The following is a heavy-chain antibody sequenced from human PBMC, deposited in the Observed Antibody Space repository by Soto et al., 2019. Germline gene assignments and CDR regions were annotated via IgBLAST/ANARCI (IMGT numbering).Heavy chain of an antibody. Sequence: EVQLVESGGGLVQPGGSLRLSCAVSGFTFSRYWMHWFRQDPGNGLVWVSSINTDGTNTQYADSVRGRFTVSRDNAKNTVYLQMLSLVSEDTDVYYCAKDLLWGASDYGGQGTLVVVSS. D-gene: IGHD3-16*01. CDR2: INTDGTNT. J-gene: IGHJ4*02. V-gene: IGHV3-74*03. CDR3: AKDLLWGASDY. CDR1: GFTFSRYW.